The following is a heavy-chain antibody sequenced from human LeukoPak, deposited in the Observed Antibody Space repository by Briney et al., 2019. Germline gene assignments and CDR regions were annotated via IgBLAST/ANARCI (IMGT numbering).Heavy chain of an antibody. J-gene: IGHJ4*02. CDR2: IYSGGAT. CDR3: AGRTDFVITY. Sequence: PGGSLRLSCAASGFTVSTNYMTWVRQAPGKGLEWVSGIYSGGATSSADSVTGRFTISRDNSPNTLYLQMNSLRAEDTAVYYGAGRTDFVITYWGQGTLVTVSS. D-gene: IGHD5-24*01. CDR1: GFTVSTNY. V-gene: IGHV3-53*01.